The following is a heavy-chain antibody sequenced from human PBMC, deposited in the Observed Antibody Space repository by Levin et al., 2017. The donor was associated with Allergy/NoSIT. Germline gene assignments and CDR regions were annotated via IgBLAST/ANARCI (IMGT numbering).Heavy chain of an antibody. Sequence: ASVKVSCKASGGTFSTYDISWVRQAPGQGLEWMGGIIPIFGTANYAQRFQGRVTITADESTSTAYMELSSLRSEDTAVYYCARSAVAGRYYFDYWGQGTLVTVSS. CDR3: ARSAVAGRYYFDY. J-gene: IGHJ4*02. CDR1: GGTFSTYD. V-gene: IGHV1-69*13. CDR2: IIPIFGTA. D-gene: IGHD6-19*01.